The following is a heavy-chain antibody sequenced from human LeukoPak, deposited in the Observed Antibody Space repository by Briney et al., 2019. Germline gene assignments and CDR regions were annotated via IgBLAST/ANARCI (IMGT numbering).Heavy chain of an antibody. V-gene: IGHV3-64*01. J-gene: IGHJ6*03. Sequence: QSGGSLRLSCAASGFTFSSYAMHWVRQAPGKGLEYVSAISSIGGSTYYANSVKGRFTISRDNSKNTLYLQMGSLRAEDMAVYYCARDASCTSLYYYYYMDVWGKGTTVTVSS. CDR3: ARDASCTSLYYYYYMDV. CDR1: GFTFSSYA. CDR2: ISSIGGST. D-gene: IGHD2-2*01.